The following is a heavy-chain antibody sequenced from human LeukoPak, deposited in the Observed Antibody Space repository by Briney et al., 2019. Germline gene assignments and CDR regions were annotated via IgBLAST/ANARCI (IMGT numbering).Heavy chain of an antibody. V-gene: IGHV3-53*01. CDR3: ARDIAYNYDSSGYSYVY. CDR2: FYSGGST. J-gene: IGHJ4*02. Sequence: GGSLRLSCAASGFSVSSNFMSWVRQAPGKGLEWVSTFYSGGSTHYADSVKGRFTISRDNSKNTLYLQMSSLRAEDTAVYYCARDIAYNYDSSGYSYVYWGQGTLVTVSS. CDR1: GFSVSSNF. D-gene: IGHD3-22*01.